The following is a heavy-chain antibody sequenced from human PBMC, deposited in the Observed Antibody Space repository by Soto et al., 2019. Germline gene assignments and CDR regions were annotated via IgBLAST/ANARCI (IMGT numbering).Heavy chain of an antibody. CDR1: GGTFSSYA. CDR3: ARGVGGAISPTGAFDI. V-gene: IGHV1-69*06. Sequence: QVQLVQSGAEVKKPGSSVKVSCKASGGTFSSYAISWVRQSPGQGLEWLGGIIPIFGTANYAQKFQGRVTITADKSTSTAYMELSSLRSEDTAVYYCARGVGGAISPTGAFDIWGQGTMVTVSS. CDR2: IIPIFGTA. D-gene: IGHD1-26*01. J-gene: IGHJ3*02.